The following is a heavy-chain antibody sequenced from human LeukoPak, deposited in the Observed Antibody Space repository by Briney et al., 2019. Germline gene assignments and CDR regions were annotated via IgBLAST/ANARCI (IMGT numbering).Heavy chain of an antibody. CDR2: SYISGST. J-gene: IGHJ3*02. V-gene: IGHV4-61*02. D-gene: IGHD1-26*01. Sequence: KSSETLSLTCTVTGGSISSGSYYWNWIRQPAGKGLEWIGRSYISGSTNYNPSLKSRVTISVDTSKNQFSLKLSSVTAADTAVYYCARDKREPRYAFDIWGQGTMVTVSS. CDR3: ARDKREPRYAFDI. CDR1: GGSISSGSYY.